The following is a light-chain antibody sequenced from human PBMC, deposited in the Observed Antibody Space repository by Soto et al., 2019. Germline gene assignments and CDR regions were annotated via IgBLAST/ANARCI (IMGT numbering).Light chain of an antibody. V-gene: IGKV1-5*01. CDR2: DAS. Sequence: DIQMTQSPTTLSASVGDRVIITCRASQRMSAWLAWYQQKPGIAPKLLIYDASSLEDGVPSRFSGSGSGTDFTLPINSLQPDDFATYYCQQYDTYPWTFGQGTKVEIK. CDR3: QQYDTYPWT. CDR1: QRMSAW. J-gene: IGKJ1*01.